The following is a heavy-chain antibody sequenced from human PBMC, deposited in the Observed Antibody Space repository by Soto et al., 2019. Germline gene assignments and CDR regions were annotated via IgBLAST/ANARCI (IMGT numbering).Heavy chain of an antibody. Sequence: GGSLRLSCAASGFIFSSYAMSWVRQAPGKGLEWVSGISGGGHSTYYADSVKGRFTISRDNSKSTLYLQMSSLRAEDTAVYYCAKSLWQYDGRDFDYWGQGTLVTVSS. V-gene: IGHV3-23*01. CDR2: ISGGGHST. CDR1: GFIFSSYA. CDR3: AKSLWQYDGRDFDY. D-gene: IGHD3-16*01. J-gene: IGHJ4*02.